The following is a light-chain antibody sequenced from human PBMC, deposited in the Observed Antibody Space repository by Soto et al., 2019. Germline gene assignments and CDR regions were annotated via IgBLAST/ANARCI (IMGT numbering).Light chain of an antibody. J-gene: IGKJ2*01. CDR3: QQYDNPLYT. V-gene: IGKV1-33*01. CDR1: QDIRNY. Sequence: DVQMTQSPSSLSASVGDRVTITCQASQDIRNYLNWYQQKPGKVPKLLIYAASNLETGVPSRSSGGGSETDFTFTISSLQPEDIATYYCQQYDNPLYTFGQGTKLEIK. CDR2: AAS.